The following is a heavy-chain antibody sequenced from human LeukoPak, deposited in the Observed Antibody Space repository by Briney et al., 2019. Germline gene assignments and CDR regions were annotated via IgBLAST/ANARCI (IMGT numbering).Heavy chain of an antibody. Sequence: HPGGSLRLSCAASGFTVSSNYMNWVRQAPGKGLEWVSAILGGGDTTSYADSVKGRFTISRDNSKNTLYLQMNSLRAEDTAVYYCAKDLVSQRGVGSSEKVDYWGQGTLVTVSS. J-gene: IGHJ4*02. D-gene: IGHD3-10*01. CDR2: ILGGGDTT. CDR3: AKDLVSQRGVGSSEKVDY. CDR1: GFTVSSNY. V-gene: IGHV3-23*01.